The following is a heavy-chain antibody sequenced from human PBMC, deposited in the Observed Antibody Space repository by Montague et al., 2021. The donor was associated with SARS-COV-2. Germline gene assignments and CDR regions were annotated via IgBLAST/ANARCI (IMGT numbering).Heavy chain of an antibody. Sequence: TLSLTCTVSGGSISSSGYYWSWIRQHPGKGLEWIGYIYYSGSTYYNPSLKSRVTISVDTSKNQFFLKMSSVTAADTAVYYCARSPEPMIILIITSLNWYFDLWGRGTLVTVSS. J-gene: IGHJ2*01. CDR2: IYYSGST. V-gene: IGHV4-31*03. CDR1: GGSISSSGYY. D-gene: IGHD3-22*01. CDR3: ARSPEPMIILIITSLNWYFDL.